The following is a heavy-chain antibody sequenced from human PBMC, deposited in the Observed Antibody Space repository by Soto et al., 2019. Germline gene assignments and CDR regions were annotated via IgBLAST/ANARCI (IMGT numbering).Heavy chain of an antibody. D-gene: IGHD3-16*01. CDR1: GFTFSTYW. CDR3: VCGGNVFIY. J-gene: IGHJ4*02. Sequence: EVQLVESGGGLVQPGGSLRLSCAASGFTFSTYWMTWVRQPPGKGLECVANMDQDGSETYYVDSVRGRFTVSRDNAKNSLYLQMNSLRVEDTAVYYCVCGGNVFIYWGQGTLVTVSP. V-gene: IGHV3-7*01. CDR2: MDQDGSET.